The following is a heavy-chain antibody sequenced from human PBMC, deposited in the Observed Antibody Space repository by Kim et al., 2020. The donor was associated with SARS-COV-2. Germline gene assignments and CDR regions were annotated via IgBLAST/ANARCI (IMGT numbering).Heavy chain of an antibody. Sequence: SETLSLTCTVSGGSISSSSYYWGWIRQPPGKGLEWIGSIYYSGSTYYNPSLKSRVTISVDTSKNQFSLKLSSVTAADTAVYYCARRVGYYYGSGSYPDYWGQGTLVTVSS. J-gene: IGHJ4*02. CDR1: GGSISSSSYY. D-gene: IGHD3-10*01. V-gene: IGHV4-39*07. CDR3: ARRVGYYYGSGSYPDY. CDR2: IYYSGST.